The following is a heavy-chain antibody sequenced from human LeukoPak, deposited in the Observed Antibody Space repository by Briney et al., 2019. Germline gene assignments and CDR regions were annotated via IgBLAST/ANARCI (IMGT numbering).Heavy chain of an antibody. CDR3: ARVPWFGKPLNFDL. D-gene: IGHD3-10*01. J-gene: IGHJ2*01. Sequence: PSQTLSLTCTVSGGSISSGGYYWSWIRQHSGKGLEWIGYIYYSGSTYYNPSLKSRVTISVDTSKNQFSLKLSSVTAADTAVYYCARVPWFGKPLNFDLWGRGTLVTVSS. CDR1: GGSISSGGYY. V-gene: IGHV4-31*03. CDR2: IYYSGST.